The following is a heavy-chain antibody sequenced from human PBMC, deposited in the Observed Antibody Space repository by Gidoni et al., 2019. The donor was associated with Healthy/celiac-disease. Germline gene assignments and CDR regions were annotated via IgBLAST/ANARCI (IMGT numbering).Heavy chain of an antibody. CDR3: ARTPTRYSYGYFDY. J-gene: IGHJ4*02. CDR1: GFTLSSNY. V-gene: IGHV3-53*02. CDR2: IDSGGIT. Sequence: EVKLVETGGGVIQPGWSLRLSWEASGFTLSSNYMSWVRQAPGKGLEWVSVIDSGGITYYADSVKGRFTISRDNSKNTLYLQMNSLRAEDTAVYYCARTPTRYSYGYFDYWGQGTLVTVSS. D-gene: IGHD5-18*01.